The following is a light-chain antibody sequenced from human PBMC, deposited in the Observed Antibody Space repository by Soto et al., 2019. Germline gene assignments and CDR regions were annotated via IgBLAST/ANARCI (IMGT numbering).Light chain of an antibody. J-gene: IGKJ1*01. V-gene: IGKV1-5*03. CDR1: QSISPW. Sequence: DIQMTQSPSTLSASVGDRVTITCRASQSISPWLAWYQQKPGRAPRLLIYKTSSSESGVPSRFSGSGSGTEFTLTISSLQPDDFAIYYCQQYNSHSTFGQGTKVEIK. CDR2: KTS. CDR3: QQYNSHST.